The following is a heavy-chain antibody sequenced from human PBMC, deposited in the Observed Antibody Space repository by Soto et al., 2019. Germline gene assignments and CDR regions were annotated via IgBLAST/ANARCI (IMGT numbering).Heavy chain of an antibody. CDR3: ARDSSSSGYYYGMDV. CDR1: NETLTTCG. Sequence: QVHLVQSGAEVKKPGASVKVSCKASNETLTTCGISWVRQAPGQGLEWMGWVSGYSGHSSSAQEFQDRVIMTTDTSTNTAYMELRSLTSDDSAVYFCARDSSSSGYYYGMDVWGQGTTVTVSS. V-gene: IGHV1-18*01. CDR2: VSGYSGHS. J-gene: IGHJ6*02. D-gene: IGHD6-6*01.